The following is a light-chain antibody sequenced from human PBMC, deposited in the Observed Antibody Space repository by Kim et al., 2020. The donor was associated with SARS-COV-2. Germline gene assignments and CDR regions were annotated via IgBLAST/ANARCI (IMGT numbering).Light chain of an antibody. J-gene: IGKJ2*01. CDR3: QEYSNWPMYT. CDR2: GAS. CDR1: QSVSSS. V-gene: IGKV3-15*01. Sequence: EIVMTQSPGTLSVSPGESATLSCRASQSVSSSLAWYQQRPGQPPRLLIYGASVRATGIPGRFSGSGSGTEFTRTITSLQSEDFALYHCQEYSNWPMYTLGQGTRLEI.